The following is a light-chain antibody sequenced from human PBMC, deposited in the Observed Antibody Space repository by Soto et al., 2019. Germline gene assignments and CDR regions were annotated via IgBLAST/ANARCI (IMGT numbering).Light chain of an antibody. CDR2: LNSDGSH. V-gene: IGLV4-69*01. CDR3: QTWGTGIHYV. Sequence: QLVLTQSPSASASLGASVKLTCTLSSGHSSYAIAWHQQQPEKGPRYLMKLNSDGSHSKGDEIPDRFSGSSSGAERYLTISILQSEDEADYYCQTWGTGIHYVFGTGTKVTVL. CDR1: SGHSSYA. J-gene: IGLJ1*01.